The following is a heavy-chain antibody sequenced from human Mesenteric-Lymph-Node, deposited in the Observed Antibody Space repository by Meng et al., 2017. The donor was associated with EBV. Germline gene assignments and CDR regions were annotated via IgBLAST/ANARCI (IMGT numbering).Heavy chain of an antibody. CDR3: ARHLYYDGSGYWNY. J-gene: IGHJ4*02. V-gene: IGHV4-39*07. D-gene: IGHD3-22*01. Sequence: QLQRPEPGPGWVKPSETLSCFCTVSGGSIRSTSFYWGWIRQPPGKGLEWIGSIYFGGTTFYNPSLKSRVTISVDTSKNQFSLKLSSVTAADTAVYYCARHLYYDGSGYWNYWGQGTLVTVSS. CDR1: GGSIRSTSFY. CDR2: IYFGGTT.